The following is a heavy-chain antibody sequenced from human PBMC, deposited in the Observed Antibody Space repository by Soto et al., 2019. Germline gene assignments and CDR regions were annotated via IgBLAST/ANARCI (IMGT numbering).Heavy chain of an antibody. D-gene: IGHD2-8*01. CDR1: GSTFSSYG. CDR2: ISYDGSNK. V-gene: IGHV3-30*18. J-gene: IGHJ4*02. Sequence: GGSLRLSCAASGSTFSSYGMHWVRQAPGKGLEWVAVISYDGSNKHYADSVKGRFTISRDNSKNTLYLQMNSLRAEDTAVYYCAKARGGSYCTNGVCYTSFFDYWGQGTLVTVSS. CDR3: AKARGGSYCTNGVCYTSFFDY.